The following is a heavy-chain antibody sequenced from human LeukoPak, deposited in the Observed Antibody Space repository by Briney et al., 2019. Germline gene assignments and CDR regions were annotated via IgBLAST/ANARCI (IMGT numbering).Heavy chain of an antibody. J-gene: IGHJ4*02. D-gene: IGHD3-16*02. V-gene: IGHV4-59*01. CDR3: ARYVWRSYPTFEDY. CDR1: GGSISSYY. CDR2: IYYSGST. Sequence: PSETLSLTCTVSGGSISSYYWNWIRQPPGKGLEWIGYIYYSGSTNYNTSLKSRLTISVDTSKNQFSLKLSSVTAADTAVYYCARYVWRSYPTFEDYWGQGTLVTVSS.